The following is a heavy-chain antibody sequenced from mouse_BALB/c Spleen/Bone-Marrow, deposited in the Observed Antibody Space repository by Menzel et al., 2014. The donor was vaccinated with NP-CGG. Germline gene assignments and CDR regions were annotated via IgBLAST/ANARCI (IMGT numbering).Heavy chain of an antibody. CDR2: IDPYDSET. J-gene: IGHJ1*02. CDR3: ARWGTTVVDYFDV. Sequence: QVQLQQSGAELVRPGASVKLSCKASGYTFTNYWMNWVKQRPQQGLEWIGRIDPYDSETHSNQKFKDKAILTVDKSSSTAYMQLSCLTSEDSVVYYCARWGTTVVDYFDVWGAGTTVTVSS. D-gene: IGHD1-1*01. V-gene: IGHV1-52*01. CDR1: GYTFTNYW.